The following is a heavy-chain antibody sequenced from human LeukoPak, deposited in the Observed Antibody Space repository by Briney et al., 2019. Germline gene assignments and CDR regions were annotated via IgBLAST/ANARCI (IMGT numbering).Heavy chain of an antibody. Sequence: GGSLRLSCAASGFTFSSYWMSWVRQAPGKGLEWVANIKQDGSEKYYVDSVKGRFTISRDNAKNSLYLQMNSLRAEDTAVYYCAREGDPIVVVPAAILNCWGQGTLVTVSS. CDR3: AREGDPIVVVPAAILNC. D-gene: IGHD2-2*01. J-gene: IGHJ4*02. CDR1: GFTFSSYW. V-gene: IGHV3-7*03. CDR2: IKQDGSEK.